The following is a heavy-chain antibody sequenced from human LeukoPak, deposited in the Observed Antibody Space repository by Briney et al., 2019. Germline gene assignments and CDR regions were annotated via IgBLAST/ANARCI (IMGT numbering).Heavy chain of an antibody. CDR3: ARDQRPLRGWYYYYGMDV. D-gene: IGHD6-19*01. J-gene: IGHJ6*02. V-gene: IGHV4-4*07. CDR2: IYTSGST. Sequence: SETLSLTCTVSGGSISSHYWTWIRQPAGKGLEWIGRIYTSGSTNYNPSLKSRVTMSVDTSKNQFSLKLSSVTAADTAVYYCARDQRPLRGWYYYYGMDVWGQGTTVTVSS. CDR1: GGSISSHY.